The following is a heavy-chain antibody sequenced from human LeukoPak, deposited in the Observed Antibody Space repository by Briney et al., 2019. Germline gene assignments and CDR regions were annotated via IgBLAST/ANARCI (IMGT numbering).Heavy chain of an antibody. CDR3: GLSGNYYYYYMDV. CDR1: GGTFSSYP. D-gene: IGHD6-25*01. J-gene: IGHJ6*03. Sequence: SVKVSCKASGGTFSSYPISWVRQAPGQGLEWMGGIIPMFDTADFAQKFQGRVTITADTSTSTAYMQLSSLRSEDTAVYYCGLSGNYYYYYMDVWGKGTTVTISS. V-gene: IGHV1-69*06. CDR2: IIPMFDTA.